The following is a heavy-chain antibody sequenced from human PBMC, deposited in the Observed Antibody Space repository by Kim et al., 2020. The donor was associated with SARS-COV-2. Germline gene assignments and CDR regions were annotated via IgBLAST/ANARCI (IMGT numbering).Heavy chain of an antibody. J-gene: IGHJ3*02. CDR1: GYSFTSYW. Sequence: GESLKISCKGSGYSFTSYWIGWVRQMPGKGLEWMGIIYPGDSDTRYSPSFQGQVTISADKSISTAYLQWSSLKASDTAMYYCARRGGLWFGEFSAVPDAFDIWGQGTMVTVSS. CDR2: IYPGDSDT. CDR3: ARRGGLWFGEFSAVPDAFDI. D-gene: IGHD3-10*01. V-gene: IGHV5-51*01.